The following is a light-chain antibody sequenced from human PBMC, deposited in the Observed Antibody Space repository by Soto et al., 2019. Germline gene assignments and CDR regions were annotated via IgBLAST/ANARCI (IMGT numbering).Light chain of an antibody. J-gene: IGLJ1*01. CDR1: SSNVGKNF. Sequence: QSVLTQPPSVSAAPGQKVSISCSGSSSNVGKNFVSWYQHVPGKAPKLLIYDNQKRPSGIPDRFSASKSGTLATLDITGLQTGDEADYYCQSYDGSLSGYVFGTGTKLTVL. CDR2: DNQ. CDR3: QSYDGSLSGYV. V-gene: IGLV1-51*01.